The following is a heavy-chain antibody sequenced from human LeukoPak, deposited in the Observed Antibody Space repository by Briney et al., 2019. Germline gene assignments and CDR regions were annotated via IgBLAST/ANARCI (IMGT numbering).Heavy chain of an antibody. CDR3: ATRGNYYDSSGSPFTYYYYGMDV. V-gene: IGHV5-51*01. CDR2: IYPGDFDT. D-gene: IGHD3-22*01. CDR1: GYSFTSYW. J-gene: IGHJ6*02. Sequence: GESLKISCKGSGYSFTSYWIGWVRQMPGKGLEWMGIIYPGDFDTRYSPSFQGQVTISADKSISTAYLQWSSLKASDTAMYYCATRGNYYDSSGSPFTYYYYGMDVWGQGTTVTVSS.